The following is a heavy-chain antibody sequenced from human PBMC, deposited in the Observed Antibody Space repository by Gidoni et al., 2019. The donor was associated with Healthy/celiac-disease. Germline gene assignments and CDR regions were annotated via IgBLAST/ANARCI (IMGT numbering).Heavy chain of an antibody. V-gene: IGHV2-70*15. CDR2: IDWDDDK. J-gene: IGHJ4*02. CDR1: GFSLSTSGMC. D-gene: IGHD3-10*01. Sequence: QVTLRESGPALVKPTQTLTLTCTFSGFSLSTSGMCVSWIRQPPGKALEWLARIDWDDDKYYSTSLKTRLTISKDTSKNQVVLTMTNMDPVDTATYYCARIRVYGSGKHVDYWGQGTLVTVSS. CDR3: ARIRVYGSGKHVDY.